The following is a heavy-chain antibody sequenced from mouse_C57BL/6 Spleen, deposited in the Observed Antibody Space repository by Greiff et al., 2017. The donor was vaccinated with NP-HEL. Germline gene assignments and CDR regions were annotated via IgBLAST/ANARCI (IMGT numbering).Heavy chain of an antibody. V-gene: IGHV1-69*01. CDR2: IDPSDSYT. J-gene: IGHJ4*01. CDR1: GYTFTSYW. Sequence: VQLQQPGAELVMPGASVKLSCKASGYTFTSYWMHWVKQRPGQGLEWIGEIDPSDSYTNYNQKFKGKSTLTVDKSSSTAYMQLSSLTSEDSAVYYCARRGDGYYTHAMDYWGQGTSVTVSS. CDR3: ARRGDGYYTHAMDY. D-gene: IGHD2-3*01.